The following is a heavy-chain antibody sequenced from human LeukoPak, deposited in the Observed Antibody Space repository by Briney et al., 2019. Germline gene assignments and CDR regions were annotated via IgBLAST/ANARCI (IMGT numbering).Heavy chain of an antibody. CDR2: IYPGDSDT. V-gene: IGHV5-51*01. CDR3: ARPSASGSKSDRGWFDS. Sequence: GESLRISCRDSGYSFTNYWIGWVRQMPGKGLEWMGIIYPGDSDTRYSPSFQGQVTISVGKSTSTAYLQWSSLKASDTAMYYCARPSASGSKSDRGWFDSWGQGTLVTVSS. CDR1: GYSFTNYW. J-gene: IGHJ5*01. D-gene: IGHD3-10*01.